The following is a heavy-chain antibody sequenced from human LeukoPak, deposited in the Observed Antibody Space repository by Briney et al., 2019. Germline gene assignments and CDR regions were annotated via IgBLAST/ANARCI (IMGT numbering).Heavy chain of an antibody. CDR1: GYTFRSYD. V-gene: IGHV1-8*01. Sequence: ASVNVSCTASGYTFRSYDINWVRQAPGQGLEWLGWMNPNSGNTGYAPKFQGRVTMTRVTSINTAYMELTSLRSEDTAVYFCVRGDLPTTVLNDPFNIWGQGTMVTVSS. D-gene: IGHD4-11*01. CDR3: VRGDLPTTVLNDPFNI. CDR2: MNPNSGNT. J-gene: IGHJ3*02.